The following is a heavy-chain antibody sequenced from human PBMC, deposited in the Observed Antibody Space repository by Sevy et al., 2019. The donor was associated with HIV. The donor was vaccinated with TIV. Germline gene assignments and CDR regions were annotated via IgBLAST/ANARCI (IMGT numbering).Heavy chain of an antibody. CDR1: GFTFSSYG. CDR3: AKDPRGYTYGYVDY. D-gene: IGHD5-18*01. J-gene: IGHJ4*02. Sequence: GGSLRLSCTASGFTFSSYGMHWVRQAPGKGLEWVAVLSHDGTNKHYVDSVKGRITISRDNSKNTLYLQMNSLRAEDTAVYNGAKDPRGYTYGYVDYWGQGTLVTVSS. V-gene: IGHV3-30*18. CDR2: LSHDGTNK.